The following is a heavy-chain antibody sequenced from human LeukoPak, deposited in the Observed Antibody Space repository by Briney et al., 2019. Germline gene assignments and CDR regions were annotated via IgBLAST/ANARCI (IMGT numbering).Heavy chain of an antibody. CDR2: LYYSGST. CDR3: ARVLYDSFDP. J-gene: IGHJ5*02. D-gene: IGHD2-8*01. V-gene: IGHV4-61*01. Sequence: SETLSLTCTVSGASVSSGSYYWSWIRQPPGKGLGWIGYLYYSGSTNYDPSLKNRVTISLDASKNQFSLRLTSVTAADTAVYYCARVLYDSFDPWGQGTLVTVSS. CDR1: GASVSSGSYY.